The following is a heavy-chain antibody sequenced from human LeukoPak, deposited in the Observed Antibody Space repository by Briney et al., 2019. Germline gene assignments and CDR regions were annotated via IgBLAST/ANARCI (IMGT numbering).Heavy chain of an antibody. V-gene: IGHV1-24*01. CDR2: FDPEDGET. D-gene: IGHD3-22*01. Sequence: GASVKVSCKVSGYTLTELSMHWVRQAPGKGLEWMGGFDPEDGETIYAQKFKGRVTMTEDTSTDTAYMELSSLRSEDTAVYYCATVPSPYDSSGYYLHAFDIWGQGTMVTASS. CDR3: ATVPSPYDSSGYYLHAFDI. CDR1: GYTLTELS. J-gene: IGHJ3*02.